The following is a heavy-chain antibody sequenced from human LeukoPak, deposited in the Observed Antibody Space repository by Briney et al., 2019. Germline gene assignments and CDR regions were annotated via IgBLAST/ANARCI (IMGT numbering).Heavy chain of an antibody. D-gene: IGHD3-22*01. CDR3: ARATVDSSGYYYVFHFDY. CDR2: INHSGST. Sequence: SETLSLTCAVYGGSFSGYYWSWIRQPPGKGLEWIWEINHSGSTNYNPSLKSRVTMSVDTSKNQFSLKLSSVTAADTAVYDCARATVDSSGYYYVFHFDYWGQGTLVTVSS. CDR1: GGSFSGYY. V-gene: IGHV4-34*01. J-gene: IGHJ4*02.